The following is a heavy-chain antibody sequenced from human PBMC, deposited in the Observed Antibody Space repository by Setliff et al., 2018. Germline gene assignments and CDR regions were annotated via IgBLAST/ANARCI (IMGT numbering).Heavy chain of an antibody. V-gene: IGHV1-69*13. Sequence: ASVKVSCKASGGTFSSYAISWVRQAPGQGLEWMGGIIPIFGTANYAQKFQGRVTITADESASTAYMELSSLRSEDTAVYYCTRYGDYKQSFDFWGQGTLVTVSS. CDR2: IIPIFGTA. CDR1: GGTFSSYA. CDR3: TRYGDYKQSFDF. J-gene: IGHJ4*02. D-gene: IGHD4-17*01.